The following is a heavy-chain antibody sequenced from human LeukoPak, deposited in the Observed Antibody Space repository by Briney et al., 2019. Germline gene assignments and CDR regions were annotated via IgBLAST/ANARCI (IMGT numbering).Heavy chain of an antibody. CDR1: GFTFGDHA. J-gene: IGHJ4*02. CDR2: IRSKPYGGTT. D-gene: IGHD3-22*01. CDR3: TQYYYDTSGYYYVFY. V-gene: IGHV3-49*04. Sequence: GGSLRLSCRTSGFTFGDHAMSWVRQAPGKGLEWIGLIRSKPYGGTTEYAASVKGRFSISRDDSKSIAYLQMNSLKTEDTAVYYCTQYYYDTSGYYYVFYWGQGTLVTVSS.